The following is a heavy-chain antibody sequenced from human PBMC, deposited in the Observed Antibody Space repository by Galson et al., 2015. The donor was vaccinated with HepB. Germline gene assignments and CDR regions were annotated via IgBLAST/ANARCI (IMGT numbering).Heavy chain of an antibody. Sequence: SLRLSCAASGFTFSSYAMHWVRQAPGKGLEWVAVISYDGSNKYYADSVKGRFTISRDNSKNTLYLQMNSLRAEDTAVYYCARDFRAVDTRGGYWGRGTLVTVSS. J-gene: IGHJ4*02. CDR1: GFTFSSYA. CDR2: ISYDGSNK. CDR3: ARDFRAVDTRGGY. D-gene: IGHD6-19*01. V-gene: IGHV3-30*04.